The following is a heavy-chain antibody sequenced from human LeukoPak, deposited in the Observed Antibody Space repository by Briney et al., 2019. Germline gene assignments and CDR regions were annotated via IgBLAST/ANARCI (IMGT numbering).Heavy chain of an antibody. J-gene: IGHJ4*02. D-gene: IGHD1-1*01. V-gene: IGHV3-23*01. CDR1: GFTFSNCA. CDR2: ISGGGGYTST. Sequence: TGGSLRLSCAASGFTFSNCAITWVRQAPGKGLEWVSAISGGGGYTSTYYADSVKGRFTISRDNSKNTLYLQMNSLRAEDTALYYCAKDVQSWPTYFDYWGQGTLVTVSS. CDR3: AKDVQSWPTYFDY.